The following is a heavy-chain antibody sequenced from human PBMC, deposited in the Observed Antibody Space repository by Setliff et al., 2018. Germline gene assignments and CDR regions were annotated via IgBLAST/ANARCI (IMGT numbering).Heavy chain of an antibody. CDR2: MNIDNGKT. V-gene: IGHV1-3*03. CDR1: GYSFTLYA. Sequence: ASVKVSCKASGYSFTLYAMHWMRQAPGQRLEWMGWMNIDNGKTEYSQEFQDRITLTRDTPTNTLYMELGSLRSEDTAVYFCARAHCIGGYCYYGYFQYWGQGTLVTVSS. J-gene: IGHJ1*01. CDR3: ARAHCIGGYCYYGYFQY. D-gene: IGHD2-15*01.